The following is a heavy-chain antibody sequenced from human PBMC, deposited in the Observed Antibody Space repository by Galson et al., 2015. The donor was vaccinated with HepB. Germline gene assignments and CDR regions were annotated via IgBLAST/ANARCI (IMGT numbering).Heavy chain of an antibody. CDR2: IYSGGRA. CDR1: GFTVSPNY. J-gene: IGHJ6*02. Sequence: SLRLSCAASGFTVSPNYMSWVRQAPGKGLEWVSIIYSGGRAYYADSVKGRFTISRDSSKNTLFLQMKSLRVEDTALYYCAGSIVGATYNYGLDVWGQGTTVTVSS. D-gene: IGHD1-26*01. V-gene: IGHV3-53*01. CDR3: AGSIVGATYNYGLDV.